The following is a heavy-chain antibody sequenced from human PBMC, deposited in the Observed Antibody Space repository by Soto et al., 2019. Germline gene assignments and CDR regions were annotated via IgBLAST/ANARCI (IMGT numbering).Heavy chain of an antibody. Sequence: GASVRVSCAASGFTFSSYSMNWVRQAPGRGLEWVAAISGTSDYIYYADSVKGRFTISRDNAKASLYIQMNSLRAEDTAVYYCARDHRYCSGSSCRPYYYYYGMDVWGQGTTVTVSS. CDR1: GFTFSSYS. CDR2: ISGTSDYI. V-gene: IGHV3-21*01. J-gene: IGHJ6*02. D-gene: IGHD2-15*01. CDR3: ARDHRYCSGSSCRPYYYYYGMDV.